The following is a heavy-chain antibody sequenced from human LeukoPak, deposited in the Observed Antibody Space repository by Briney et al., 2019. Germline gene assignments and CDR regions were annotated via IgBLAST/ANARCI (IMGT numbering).Heavy chain of an antibody. CDR2: IKQDGTEI. D-gene: IGHD5-12*01. CDR1: GFTFRSYW. J-gene: IGHJ4*02. CDR3: ARGRYSGTRDPPGY. Sequence: QPGGSLRLSCAVSGFTFRSYWMSWVRQAPGKGLEWVANIKQDGTEIYYVDSVKGRFTISRDNTKNTLYLQMNSLRAEDTAVYYCARGRYSGTRDPPGYGGQGTLVSVSS. V-gene: IGHV3-7*03.